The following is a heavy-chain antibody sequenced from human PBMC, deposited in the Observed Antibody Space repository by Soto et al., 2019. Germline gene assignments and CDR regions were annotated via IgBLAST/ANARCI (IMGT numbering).Heavy chain of an antibody. CDR3: ARRPGFGHAFDI. Sequence: QVQLQESGPGLVKPSETLSLTCTVSGGAISNYYWSWIRQPPGKGLEWIGYIYNSGSTNYNPSLKSRVTISVDTSKTPFSLKLSSVTAADTAVYYCARRPGFGHAFDIWGQGTVVTVSS. V-gene: IGHV4-59*08. J-gene: IGHJ3*02. D-gene: IGHD3-10*01. CDR1: GGAISNYY. CDR2: IYNSGST.